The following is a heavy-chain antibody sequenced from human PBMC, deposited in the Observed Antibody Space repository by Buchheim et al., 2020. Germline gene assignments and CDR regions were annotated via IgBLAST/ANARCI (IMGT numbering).Heavy chain of an antibody. CDR3: ATTVPDHPAGYFDY. D-gene: IGHD1-1*01. J-gene: IGHJ4*02. Sequence: QVQLVQSGAEVKKPGASVKVSCKASGYTFTGYYMHWVRQAPGQGLEWMGWINPNSGGPNYAQKFQGRVTMTRDTSISTANMEQSRLRSDDTAVYYCATTVPDHPAGYFDYWGQGTL. CDR2: INPNSGGP. V-gene: IGHV1-2*02. CDR1: GYTFTGYY.